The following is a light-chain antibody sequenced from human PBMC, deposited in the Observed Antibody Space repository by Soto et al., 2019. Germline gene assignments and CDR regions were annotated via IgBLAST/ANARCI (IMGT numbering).Light chain of an antibody. J-gene: IGKJ4*01. CDR1: QTISSW. Sequence: DIQMTQSPSTLSGSVGDRVTITCRASQTISSWLAWYQQKPGKAPKLLIYKASTLKSGVPSTFSGSGSGTEFSLTVSSLQPDDFATYYCLQYESYPLTFGGGTKVDI. CDR2: KAS. V-gene: IGKV1-5*03. CDR3: LQYESYPLT.